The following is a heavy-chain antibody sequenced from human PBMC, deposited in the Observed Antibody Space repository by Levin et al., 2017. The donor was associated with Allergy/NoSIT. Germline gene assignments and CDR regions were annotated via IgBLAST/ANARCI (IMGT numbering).Heavy chain of an antibody. CDR1: GGSISNNY. CDR3: ARHLQGSCSGGSCYAYWYFDL. CDR2: TPYSGST. J-gene: IGHJ2*01. D-gene: IGHD2-15*01. V-gene: IGHV4-59*08. Sequence: PSETLSLTCTVSGGSISNNYWSWIRQPPGKGLEWIGYTPYSGSTNYNPSLKSRVTISLDTSKNQFSLRLTSVTAVDTAVYFCARHLQGSCSGGSCYAYWYFDLWGRGTLVTVSS.